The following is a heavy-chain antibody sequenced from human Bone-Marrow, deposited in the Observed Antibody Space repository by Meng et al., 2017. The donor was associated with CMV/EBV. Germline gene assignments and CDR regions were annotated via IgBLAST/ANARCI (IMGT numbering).Heavy chain of an antibody. CDR2: IKHSGRT. CDR1: GGSFSGYY. CDR3: VYSARFLEWLVYGGDY. D-gene: IGHD3-3*01. J-gene: IGHJ4*02. Sequence: SETLSLTCAVYGGSFSGYYGSWIRQPPGKGLEWIGEIKHSGRTNYNPSLKSRVTIPVDTSKNRFTLKLSSVTAADTAVYYRVYSARFLEWLVYGGDYWGQGTLVTVSS. V-gene: IGHV4-34*01.